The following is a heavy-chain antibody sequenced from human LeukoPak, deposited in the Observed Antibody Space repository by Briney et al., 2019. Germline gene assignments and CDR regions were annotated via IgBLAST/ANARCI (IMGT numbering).Heavy chain of an antibody. J-gene: IGHJ5*02. V-gene: IGHV4-39*01. CDR2: IYYSGST. D-gene: IGHD1-7*01. CDR1: GGSISSSSYY. CDR3: ARGDWNYVGDWFDP. Sequence: SETLSLTCTVSGGSISSSSYYWGWIRQPPGKGLEWIGSIYYSGSTYYNPSLKSRVTISVDTSKNQFSLKLSSVTAADTAVYYRARGDWNYVGDWFDPWGQGTLVTVSS.